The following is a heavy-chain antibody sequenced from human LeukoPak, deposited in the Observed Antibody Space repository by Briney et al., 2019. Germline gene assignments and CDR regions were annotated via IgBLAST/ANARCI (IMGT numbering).Heavy chain of an antibody. J-gene: IGHJ4*02. V-gene: IGHV3-33*01. CDR2: IWYDGSNK. Sequence: GGSLRLSRAASGFTFSSYGMHWVRQAPGKGLEWVAVIWYDGSNKYYADSVKGRFTISRDNSKNTLYLQMNSLRAEDTAVYYCARDAGGYYDGPFDYWGQGTLVTVSS. CDR3: ARDAGGYYDGPFDY. CDR1: GFTFSSYG. D-gene: IGHD3-22*01.